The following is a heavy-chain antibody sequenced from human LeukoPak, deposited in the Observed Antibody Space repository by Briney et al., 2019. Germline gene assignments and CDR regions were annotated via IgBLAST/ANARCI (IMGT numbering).Heavy chain of an antibody. D-gene: IGHD3-3*01. Sequence: SETLSLTCAVYGGSFSGYYWSWIRQPPGKGLEWIGEINHSGSTNYNPSLKSRVTISVDTSKNQFSLKLSSVTAADTAVYYCARVFRGFLEWYQLDYWGQGTLVTVSS. V-gene: IGHV4-34*01. J-gene: IGHJ4*02. CDR1: GGSFSGYY. CDR3: ARVFRGFLEWYQLDY. CDR2: INHSGST.